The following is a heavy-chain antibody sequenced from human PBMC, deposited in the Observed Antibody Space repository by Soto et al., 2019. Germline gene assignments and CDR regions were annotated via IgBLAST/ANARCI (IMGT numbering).Heavy chain of an antibody. CDR2: INPNTGNT. J-gene: IGHJ4*02. CDR3: ARDRASGSFDY. CDR1: GYNFNSHS. Sequence: PSVKVSCKGSGYNFNSHSINWLRQAPGQGVEWMGWINPNTGNTTYEQGFTGRFVFTVDTSVSTVYLQILSLKADDSAVYYCARDRASGSFDYWGQGTLVTVSS. D-gene: IGHD1-26*01. V-gene: IGHV7-4-1*01.